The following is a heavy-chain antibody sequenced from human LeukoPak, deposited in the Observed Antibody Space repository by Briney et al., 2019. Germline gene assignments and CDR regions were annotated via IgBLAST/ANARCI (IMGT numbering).Heavy chain of an antibody. J-gene: IGHJ5*02. CDR2: IYYSGSS. V-gene: IGHV4-59*01. CDR1: GGSIRSFH. CDR3: AKAAGYSTIYWFDP. Sequence: SETLSLTCTVSGGSIRSFHWSWIRQPPGKGLEFIGYIYYSGSSNYNPSLKSRVTMSVDTSKNQFFLKLNSVTAADTAVYYCAKAAGYSTIYWFDPWGQGTLVTVSS. D-gene: IGHD1-26*01.